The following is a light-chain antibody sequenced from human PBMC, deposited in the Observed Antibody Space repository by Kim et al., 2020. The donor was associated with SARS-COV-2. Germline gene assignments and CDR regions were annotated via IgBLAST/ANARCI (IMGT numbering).Light chain of an antibody. J-gene: IGKJ1*01. V-gene: IGKV1-5*03. CDR2: TAS. Sequence: DIQMTQSPSTLSASIGDRVTITCRASEDIKNWLAWYQQKPGKAPELLIHTASSLQSGVPFRFSGSGSGTEFTLTISSLQPDDCGTYFCQQYKSYSRTFGQGTKVDIK. CDR3: QQYKSYSRT. CDR1: EDIKNW.